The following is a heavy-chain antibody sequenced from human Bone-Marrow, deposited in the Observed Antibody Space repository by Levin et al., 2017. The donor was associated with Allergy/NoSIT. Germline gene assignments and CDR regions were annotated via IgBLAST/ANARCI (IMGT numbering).Heavy chain of an antibody. D-gene: IGHD3-9*01. CDR3: ARHFYYDIWTIASVSHYYYGLDV. Sequence: GESLKISCKGSGYRFSSYWIGWVRQMPGKGLEWVGLIFPRDSDARYSPSFQGQVTMSADDSVDTVFLEWSSLKASDTATYYCARHFYYDIWTIASVSHYYYGLDVWGQGTTVTVSS. J-gene: IGHJ6*02. CDR2: IFPRDSDA. CDR1: GYRFSSYW. V-gene: IGHV5-51*01.